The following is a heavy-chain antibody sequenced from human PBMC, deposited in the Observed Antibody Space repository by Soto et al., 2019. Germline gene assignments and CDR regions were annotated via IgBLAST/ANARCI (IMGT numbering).Heavy chain of an antibody. CDR2: IIPILGIA. V-gene: IGHV1-69*08. CDR1: GGTFSSYT. J-gene: IGHJ4*02. D-gene: IGHD3-10*01. Sequence: QVQLVQSGAEVKKPGSSVKVSCKASGGTFSSYTISWVRQAPGQGLEWMGRIIPILGIANYAQKFQGRVTITADKSTSPASMELSSLRSEATAVYYCAREEYYYGSGAFFDYWGQGTRVTVSS. CDR3: AREEYYYGSGAFFDY.